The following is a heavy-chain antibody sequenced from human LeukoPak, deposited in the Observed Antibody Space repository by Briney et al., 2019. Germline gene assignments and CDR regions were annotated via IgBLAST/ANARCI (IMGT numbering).Heavy chain of an antibody. D-gene: IGHD2-2*01. CDR1: GGSISSYY. CDR2: IYYSGST. V-gene: IGHV4-59*01. J-gene: IGHJ5*02. CDR3: ARFRPLAQPLRYCSSTSCKMGALNWFDP. Sequence: SETLSLTCTVSGGSISSYYWSWIRQPPGKGLEWIGYIYYSGSTNYNPSLKSRVTISVDTSKNQFSLKLSSVTAADTAVYYCARFRPLAQPLRYCSSTSCKMGALNWFDPWGQGTLVTVSS.